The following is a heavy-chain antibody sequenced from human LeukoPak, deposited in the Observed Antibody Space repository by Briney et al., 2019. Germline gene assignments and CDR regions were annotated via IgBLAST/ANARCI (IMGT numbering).Heavy chain of an antibody. J-gene: IGHJ4*02. CDR2: IIPIFGTA. D-gene: IGHD4-17*01. CDR1: GGTFSSYA. CDR3: ARVTMTTVNFDY. V-gene: IGHV1-69*05. Sequence: SVKVSCKASGGTFSSYAISWVRQAPGQGLEWMGGIIPIFGTANYAQKFQGRVTITTDESTSTAYMELSSLRSEDTAVYYCARVTMTTVNFDYRGQGTLVTVSS.